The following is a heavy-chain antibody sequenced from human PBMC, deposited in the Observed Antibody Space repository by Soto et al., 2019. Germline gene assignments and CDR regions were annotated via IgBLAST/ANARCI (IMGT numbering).Heavy chain of an antibody. Sequence: DVQLLESGGGLVQPGGSLRLSCAASGFTFTNYAMAWVRQAPGKGLDWVSSISGSDNSTYHTDSVKGRFTISRDNSKNTLYLQMNSLRVEDTAVYYCAKVYGGRWYFDFWGRGTLVTVSS. V-gene: IGHV3-23*01. CDR1: GFTFTNYA. CDR3: AKVYGGRWYFDF. D-gene: IGHD4-17*01. J-gene: IGHJ2*01. CDR2: ISGSDNST.